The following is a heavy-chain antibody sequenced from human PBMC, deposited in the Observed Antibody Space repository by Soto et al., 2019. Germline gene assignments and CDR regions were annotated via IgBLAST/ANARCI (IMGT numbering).Heavy chain of an antibody. CDR2: IWYDGSNK. CDR1: GFTFSSYG. J-gene: IGHJ4*02. CDR3: ARDFAIAASPLVDY. Sequence: QVQLVESGGGVVQPGRSLRLSCAASGFTFSSYGMHWVRQAPGKGLEWVAVIWYDGSNKYYADSVKGRFTISRDNSKNTLYLQMNSLRAEDTAVYYCARDFAIAASPLVDYWGQGTLVTVSS. V-gene: IGHV3-33*01. D-gene: IGHD6-6*01.